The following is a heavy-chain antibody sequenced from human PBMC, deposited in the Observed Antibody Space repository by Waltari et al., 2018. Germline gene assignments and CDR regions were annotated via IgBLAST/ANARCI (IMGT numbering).Heavy chain of an antibody. D-gene: IGHD2-2*02. V-gene: IGHV4-39*01. J-gene: IGHJ3*02. CDR1: GGSIRSSSYY. CDR2: IYYSGST. Sequence: QLQLQESGPGLVKPSETLSLTCPVSGGSIRSSSYYWGWIRQPPGKGLEWIGSIYYSGSTYYNPSLKSRVTISVDTSKNQFSLKLSSVTAADTAVYYCAPYPDAFDIWGQGTMVTVSS. CDR3: APYPDAFDI.